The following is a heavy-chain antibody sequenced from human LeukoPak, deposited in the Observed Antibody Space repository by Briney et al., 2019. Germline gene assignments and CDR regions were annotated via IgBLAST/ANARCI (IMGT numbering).Heavy chain of an antibody. J-gene: IGHJ4*02. CDR1: GFTFSSYW. Sequence: PGGSLRLSCAASGFTFSSYWMSWVRQAPGKGLEWVSVIYPDGRTYYADSVKGRFTISRDNPKNTLYLQMNSLRVEDTAVYYCARADYGYGDWGQGTLVTVSS. CDR3: ARADYGYGD. D-gene: IGHD5-18*01. CDR2: IYPDGRT. V-gene: IGHV3-53*01.